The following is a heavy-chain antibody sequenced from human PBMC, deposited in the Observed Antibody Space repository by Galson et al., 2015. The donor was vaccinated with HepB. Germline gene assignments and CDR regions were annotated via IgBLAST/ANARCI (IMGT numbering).Heavy chain of an antibody. J-gene: IGHJ4*02. CDR3: TTEGLMYGSGSYPFDY. D-gene: IGHD3-10*01. V-gene: IGHV3-30*04. CDR1: GFTFSSYA. CDR2: ISYDGSNK. Sequence: SLRLSCAASGFTFSSYAMHWVRQAPGKGLEWVAVISYDGSNKYYADSVKGRFTISRDNSKNTLYLQMNSLKTEDTAVYYCTTEGLMYGSGSYPFDYWGQGTLVTVSS.